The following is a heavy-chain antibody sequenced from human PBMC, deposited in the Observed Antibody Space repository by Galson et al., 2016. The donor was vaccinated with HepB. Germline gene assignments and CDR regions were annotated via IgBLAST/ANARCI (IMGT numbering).Heavy chain of an antibody. CDR3: ARDLSSSWTGCFDI. D-gene: IGHD3-9*01. Sequence: ETLSITCTVSGGSIGNYYWNWIRETPGKGLEWIGYIYNIGTTSYNPSLRSRVTISVGTSQNQVSLNLSSVTAADAAVYFCARDLSSSWTGCFDIWGQGALVTVSS. V-gene: IGHV4-59*01. CDR2: IYNIGTT. CDR1: GGSIGNYY. J-gene: IGHJ4*02.